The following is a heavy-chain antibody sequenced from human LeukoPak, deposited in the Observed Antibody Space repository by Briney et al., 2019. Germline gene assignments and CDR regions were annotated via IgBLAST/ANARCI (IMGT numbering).Heavy chain of an antibody. CDR3: ERDVLTPNSYGMDV. CDR2: ISSSGSTI. CDR1: GFTFSSYE. J-gene: IGHJ6*02. Sequence: GSLRLSCAASGFTFSSYEMNWVRQAPGKGLEWVSYISSSGSTIYYADSVKGRFTISRDNAKNSLYLQMNSLRAEDTAVYYCERDVLTPNSYGMDVWGQGTTVTVSS. V-gene: IGHV3-48*03. D-gene: IGHD4-23*01.